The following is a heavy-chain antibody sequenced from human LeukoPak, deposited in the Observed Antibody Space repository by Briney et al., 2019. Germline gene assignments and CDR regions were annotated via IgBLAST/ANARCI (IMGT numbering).Heavy chain of an antibody. CDR3: ARVLRSIAVAGKGDY. V-gene: IGHV1-18*01. Sequence: ASVKVSCKASGYTFTSYGISWVRQAPGQGLEWMGWISAYNGNTNYAQKLQGRVTMTTDTSTSTAYMELRSLRSDDTAVYYGARVLRSIAVAGKGDYWGQGTLVTVSS. D-gene: IGHD6-19*01. CDR2: ISAYNGNT. J-gene: IGHJ4*02. CDR1: GYTFTSYG.